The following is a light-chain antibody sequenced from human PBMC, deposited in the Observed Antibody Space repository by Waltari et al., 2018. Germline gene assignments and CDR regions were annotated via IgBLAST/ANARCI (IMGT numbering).Light chain of an antibody. Sequence: DIQMTQSPSSLSASVGDRVTITCRATHNINIFLNWYQQKPGEGPKLLIYKASFMEGGVPSRFSGSGSGTEFSLSISSLQPEDFATYYCQQSYSVPYIFGQGTNLGI. CDR1: HNINIF. CDR2: KAS. V-gene: IGKV1-39*01. CDR3: QQSYSVPYI. J-gene: IGKJ2*01.